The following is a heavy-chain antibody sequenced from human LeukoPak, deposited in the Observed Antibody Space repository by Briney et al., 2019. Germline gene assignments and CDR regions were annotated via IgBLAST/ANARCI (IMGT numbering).Heavy chain of an antibody. J-gene: IGHJ5*02. CDR1: GGSISTYY. CDR3: AREQGIAAAGTRINWFDP. CDR2: IYNSGST. D-gene: IGHD6-13*01. V-gene: IGHV4-59*01. Sequence: SETLSLTCTVSGGSISTYYWSWIRKPPGKGLEWIGHIYNSGSTNYSPSLKSRVTISVDTSKNQFSLKLSSVTAADTAVYYCAREQGIAAAGTRINWFDPWGQGTLVTVSS.